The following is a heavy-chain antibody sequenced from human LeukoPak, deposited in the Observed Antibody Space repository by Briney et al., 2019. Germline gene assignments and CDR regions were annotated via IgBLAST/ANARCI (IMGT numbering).Heavy chain of an antibody. V-gene: IGHV3-15*01. CDR1: GFTFSNTW. CDR3: ATLTVRGVINI. J-gene: IGHJ4*02. CDR2: IQSKTDGGTT. Sequence: GGSLRLSCAASGFTFSNTWMNWVRQAPGKGLEWVGRIQSKTDGGTTEYAAPVKGRFTISRDDSKTTLYLQMNSLKTADTAVYYCATLTVRGVINIWGQGPLVTVSS. D-gene: IGHD3-10*01.